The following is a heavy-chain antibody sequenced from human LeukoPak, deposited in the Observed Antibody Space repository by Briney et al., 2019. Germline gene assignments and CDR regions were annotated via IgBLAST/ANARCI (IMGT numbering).Heavy chain of an antibody. Sequence: PSETLSLTCTVSGGSISSSSYYWGWIRQPPGTGLEWIGSIYYSGNTYYSPSLKSRVTISVDTSKNQFSLKLTSVTAADTSVYYCARQKSGGYGLFDYWGQGTLVTVSS. J-gene: IGHJ4*02. CDR1: GGSISSSSYY. V-gene: IGHV4-39*01. CDR3: ARQKSGGYGLFDY. D-gene: IGHD1-26*01. CDR2: IYYSGNT.